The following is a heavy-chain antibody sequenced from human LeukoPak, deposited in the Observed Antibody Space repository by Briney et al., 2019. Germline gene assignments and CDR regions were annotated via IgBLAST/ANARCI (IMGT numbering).Heavy chain of an antibody. Sequence: SQTLSLTCAISGDSVSSNSAAWNWIRQSPSRGLEWLGRTYYRSKWYNDYAVSVKSRITINPDTSKNQFSLQLDSVNPEDTAVYYCARDQGTSTTAPKRKGRFDPWGQGTLVTVSS. J-gene: IGHJ5*02. V-gene: IGHV6-1*01. CDR1: GDSVSSNSAA. D-gene: IGHD1-1*01. CDR2: TYYRSKWYN. CDR3: ARDQGTSTTAPKRKGRFDP.